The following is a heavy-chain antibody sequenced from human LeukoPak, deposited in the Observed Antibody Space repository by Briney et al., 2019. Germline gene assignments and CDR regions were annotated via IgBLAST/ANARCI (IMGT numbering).Heavy chain of an antibody. CDR2: IKQDGSEK. CDR3: AREVVRLHYGMDV. J-gene: IGHJ6*02. V-gene: IGHV3-7*01. D-gene: IGHD3-22*01. Sequence: GGSLRLSCAASGFTFSSYWMTWVRQAPGKGLEWVANIKQDGSEKYYVDSVKGRFTISRDNAKNSLYLQMYSLRAEDTAVYYCAREVVRLHYGMDVWGQGTTVTVSS. CDR1: GFTFSSYW.